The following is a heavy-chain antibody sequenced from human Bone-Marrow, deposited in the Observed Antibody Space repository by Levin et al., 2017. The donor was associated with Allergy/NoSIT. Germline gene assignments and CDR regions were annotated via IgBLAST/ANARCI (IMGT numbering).Heavy chain of an antibody. CDR1: GFPFSSFS. Sequence: GGSLRLSCAASGFPFSSFSMNWVRQAPGRGLEWVSYISGSSRTIHYAASVEGRFTISRDNAKNSLFLQMNSLRAEDTAVYYCARGGSGDYCFFDVWGQGTLVTVSS. D-gene: IGHD4-17*01. CDR3: ARGGSGDYCFFDV. V-gene: IGHV3-48*01. CDR2: ISGSSRTI. J-gene: IGHJ4*02.